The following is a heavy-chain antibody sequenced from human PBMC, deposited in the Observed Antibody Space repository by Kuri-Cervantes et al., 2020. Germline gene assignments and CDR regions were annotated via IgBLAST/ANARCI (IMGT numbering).Heavy chain of an antibody. Sequence: ETLSFTCAASGFTFSSYDMHWVRQATGKGLEWVSAIGTAGDTYYPGSVKGRFTISRENAKNSLYLQMNSLRAEDTALYYCAKDIQEDSYGAGGQYYYYGMDVWGQGTTVTVSS. V-gene: IGHV3-13*01. CDR1: GFTFSSYD. CDR3: AKDIQEDSYGAGGQYYYYGMDV. D-gene: IGHD5-18*01. J-gene: IGHJ6*02. CDR2: IGTAGDT.